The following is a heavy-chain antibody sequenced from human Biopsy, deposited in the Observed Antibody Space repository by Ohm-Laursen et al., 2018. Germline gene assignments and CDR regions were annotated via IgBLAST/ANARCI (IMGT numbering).Heavy chain of an antibody. J-gene: IGHJ4*02. D-gene: IGHD6-19*01. Sequence: ASVKASCKASGYTFSGYNMHWVRQAPGQGLEWMGWINPDSGVTNYAQKFQGRVTMTRDTSISTAYMELSRLGSDDTAVYYCARDKYRSWNYFDNWGQGSLVTVSS. CDR2: INPDSGVT. V-gene: IGHV1-2*02. CDR3: ARDKYRSWNYFDN. CDR1: GYTFSGYN.